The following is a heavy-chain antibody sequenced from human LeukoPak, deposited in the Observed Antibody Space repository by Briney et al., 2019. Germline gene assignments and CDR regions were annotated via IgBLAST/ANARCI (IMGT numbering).Heavy chain of an antibody. Sequence: SETLSLTCTVSGGSISSSSYYWGWIRQPPGKGLEWIGSIYYSGSTYYNPSLKSRVTISVDTSKNQFSLKLGSVTAADTAVYYCARRGGDYVWGSYRYAIDYWGQGTLVTVSS. V-gene: IGHV4-39*01. CDR3: ARRGGDYVWGSYRYAIDY. J-gene: IGHJ4*02. CDR1: GGSISSSSYY. CDR2: IYYSGST. D-gene: IGHD3-16*02.